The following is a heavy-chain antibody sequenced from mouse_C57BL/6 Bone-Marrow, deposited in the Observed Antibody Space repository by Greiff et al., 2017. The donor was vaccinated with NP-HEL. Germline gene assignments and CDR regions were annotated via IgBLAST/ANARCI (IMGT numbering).Heavy chain of an antibody. J-gene: IGHJ4*01. D-gene: IGHD2-1*01. CDR3: ARPRYGNDYYAMDY. CDR1: GFTFSSYG. CDR2: ISSGGSYT. Sequence: EVHLVESGGDLVKPGGSLKLSCAASGFTFSSYGMSWVRQTPDKRLEWVATISSGGSYTYYPDSVKGRFTISRDNAKNTLYLQMSSLKSEDTAMYYCARPRYGNDYYAMDYWGQGTSVTVSS. V-gene: IGHV5-6*01.